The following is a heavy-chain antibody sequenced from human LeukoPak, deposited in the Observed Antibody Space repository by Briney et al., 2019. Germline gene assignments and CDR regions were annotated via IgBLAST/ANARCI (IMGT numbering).Heavy chain of an antibody. Sequence: PSETLSLTCTVSGGSISSYYWSWIRQPPGKGLEWIGYIYYSGSTNYNPSLKSRVTISVDTSKNQFSLKLSSVTAADTAVYYCARGTYYYDSSGPGRSGYGMDVWGQGTTVTVSS. CDR2: IYYSGST. CDR3: ARGTYYYDSSGPGRSGYGMDV. D-gene: IGHD3-22*01. J-gene: IGHJ6*02. CDR1: GGSISSYY. V-gene: IGHV4-59*01.